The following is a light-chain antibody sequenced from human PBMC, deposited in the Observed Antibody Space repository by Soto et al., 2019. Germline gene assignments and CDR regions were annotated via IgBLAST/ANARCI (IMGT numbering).Light chain of an antibody. CDR1: QSVSSTS. CDR2: GAS. V-gene: IGKV3-20*01. Sequence: ETVLTQSPGTLSLSPGERATLSCRASQSVSSTSLAWYQQKPDQAPRLLIYGASTRATGIPDRFSGSGSGTDFTLTISRLEPEDFAVYFCQQYDNTLWTFGQGTEVEIK. CDR3: QQYDNTLWT. J-gene: IGKJ1*01.